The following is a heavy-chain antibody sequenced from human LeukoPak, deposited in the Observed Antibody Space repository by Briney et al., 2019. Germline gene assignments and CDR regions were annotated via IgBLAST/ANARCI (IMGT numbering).Heavy chain of an antibody. J-gene: IGHJ4*02. CDR2: INHSGGT. CDR3: ARGLHVGETLPYYF. Sequence: SETLSLTCAVYGGSYTNYYWTWIRQPPGKGLEWIGEINHSGGTNYNPSLKSRVTISVDPSKNQFSVKVTSVTAADTAMYYCARGLHVGETLPYYFWSQGTMVTVSS. V-gene: IGHV4-34*01. D-gene: IGHD3-16*01. CDR1: GGSYTNYY.